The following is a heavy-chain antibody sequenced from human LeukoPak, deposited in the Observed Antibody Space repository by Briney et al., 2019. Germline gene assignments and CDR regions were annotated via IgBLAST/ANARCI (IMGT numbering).Heavy chain of an antibody. Sequence: PSETLSLTCAVYGGSFSGYYWSWIRQPPGKGLEWIGEINHSGSTNYNPSLKSRVTISVDTSKNQFSLKLSSVTAADTAVYYCARGSMTTVTTGYFDYWGQGTLVTVSS. V-gene: IGHV4-34*01. J-gene: IGHJ4*02. CDR2: INHSGST. D-gene: IGHD4-17*01. CDR1: GGSFSGYY. CDR3: ARGSMTTVTTGYFDY.